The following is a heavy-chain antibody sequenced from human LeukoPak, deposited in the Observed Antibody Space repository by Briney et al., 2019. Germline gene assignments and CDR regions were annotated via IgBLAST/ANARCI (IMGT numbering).Heavy chain of an antibody. V-gene: IGHV3-64*01. Sequence: GGSLRLSCAASGFTFSSYAMHWVRQAPGKGLEYVSAISSNGGSTYYANSVKGRFTISRDNSKNTLYLQMGSLRAEDMAVYYCARDFYQRGDWGQGTLVTVSS. D-gene: IGHD2/OR15-2a*01. J-gene: IGHJ4*02. CDR2: ISSNGGST. CDR1: GFTFSSYA. CDR3: ARDFYQRGD.